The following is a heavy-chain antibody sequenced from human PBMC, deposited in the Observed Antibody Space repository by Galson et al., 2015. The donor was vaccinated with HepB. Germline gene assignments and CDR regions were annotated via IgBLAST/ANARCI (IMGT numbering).Heavy chain of an antibody. CDR2: ISGSDDST. D-gene: IGHD4-17*01. Sequence: RLSCAASGFAFSRYAMSWVRQAPGKGLEWVSAISGSDDSTYFADSGKGRFSIFRDNSKNTLYLQLNSLRAEDTAVYYCAAHTADGESTFDFWGQGTLVTVSS. V-gene: IGHV3-23*01. J-gene: IGHJ4*02. CDR3: AAHTADGESTFDF. CDR1: GFAFSRYA.